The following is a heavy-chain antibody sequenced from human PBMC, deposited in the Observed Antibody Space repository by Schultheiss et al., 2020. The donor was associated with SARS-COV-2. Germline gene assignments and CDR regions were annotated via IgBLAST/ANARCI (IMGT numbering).Heavy chain of an antibody. CDR2: IYYSGST. CDR1: GGSISSGGYY. D-gene: IGHD1-7*01. Sequence: SETLSLTCTVSGGSISSGGYYWSWIRPHPGKGLEWIGYIYYSGSTYYNPSLKSRVTISVDTSKNQFSLKLSSVTAADTAVYYCARGSGTTTSEVWFDPWGQGTLVTVSS. J-gene: IGHJ5*02. CDR3: ARGSGTTTSEVWFDP. V-gene: IGHV4-31*03.